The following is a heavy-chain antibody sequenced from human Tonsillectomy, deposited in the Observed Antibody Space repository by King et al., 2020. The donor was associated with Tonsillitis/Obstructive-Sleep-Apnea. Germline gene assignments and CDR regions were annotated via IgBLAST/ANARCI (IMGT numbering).Heavy chain of an antibody. CDR2: IWYDGSNK. CDR3: ARGVRDYDFWSGYYRGEDYYYYMDV. V-gene: IGHV3-33*01. CDR1: GFTSSSYG. D-gene: IGHD3-3*01. Sequence: VQLVESGGGVVQPGRSLRLSCAASGFTSSSYGMHWVRQAPGKGLEWVAVIWYDGSNKYYADSVKGRFTISRDNSKNTLYLQMNSLRAEDTAVYYCARGVRDYDFWSGYYRGEDYYYYMDVWGKGTTVTVSS. J-gene: IGHJ6*03.